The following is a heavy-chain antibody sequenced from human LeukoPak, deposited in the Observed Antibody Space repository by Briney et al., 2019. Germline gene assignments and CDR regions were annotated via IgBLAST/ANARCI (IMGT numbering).Heavy chain of an antibody. J-gene: IGHJ4*02. Sequence: ASVTVSCKASGYTFTGYYMHWVRQAPGQGLEWMGWINPNSGGTNYAQKFQGWVTMTEDTSTDTAYMELSSLRSEDTAVYYCATGVIVGATPAHYFDYWGQGTLVTVSS. CDR2: INPNSGGT. CDR1: GYTFTGYY. D-gene: IGHD1-26*01. CDR3: ATGVIVGATPAHYFDY. V-gene: IGHV1-2*04.